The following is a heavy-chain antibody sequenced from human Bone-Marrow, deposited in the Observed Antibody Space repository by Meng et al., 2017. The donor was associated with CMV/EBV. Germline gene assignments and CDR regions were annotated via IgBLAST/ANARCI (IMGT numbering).Heavy chain of an antibody. CDR3: AQDQKLFPFDY. CDR1: GFIFSNYG. V-gene: IGHV3-30*02. CDR2: IQHDGSDI. Sequence: GESLKISCAASGFIFSNYGIHWVRQAPGRGLEWVAFIQHDGSDIFYADSVKGRFTISRDNSKNTVSLQMNSLRPEDTAVYYCAQDQKLFPFDYWGQRTLVTASS. D-gene: IGHD3-10*01. J-gene: IGHJ4*02.